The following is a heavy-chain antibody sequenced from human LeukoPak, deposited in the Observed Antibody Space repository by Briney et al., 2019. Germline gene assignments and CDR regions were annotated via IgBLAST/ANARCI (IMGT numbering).Heavy chain of an antibody. V-gene: IGHV1-69*13. CDR3: ARAAPDGYNFDY. CDR2: IIPIFGTA. D-gene: IGHD5-24*01. J-gene: IGHJ4*02. CDR1: GGTFSSYA. Sequence: ASVTVSCKASGGTFSSYAISWVRQAPGQGLEWMGGIIPIFGTANYAQKFQGRVTITADESTSTAYMELSSLRSEDTAVYYCARAAPDGYNFDYWGQGTLVTVSS.